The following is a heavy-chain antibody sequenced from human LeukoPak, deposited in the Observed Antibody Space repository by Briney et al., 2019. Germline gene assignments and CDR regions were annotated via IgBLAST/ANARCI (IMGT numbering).Heavy chain of an antibody. CDR1: GGSISSSSYY. Sequence: PSETLSLTCTVSGGSISSSSYYWGWIRQPPGKGLEWIGSIYYSGSTYYNPSLKSRVTISVDTSKNQFSLKLSSVTAADTAVYYCVRNYYDSSGYYLESFDYWGQGTLVTVSS. CDR2: IYYSGST. CDR3: VRNYYDSSGYYLESFDY. V-gene: IGHV4-39*01. D-gene: IGHD3-22*01. J-gene: IGHJ4*02.